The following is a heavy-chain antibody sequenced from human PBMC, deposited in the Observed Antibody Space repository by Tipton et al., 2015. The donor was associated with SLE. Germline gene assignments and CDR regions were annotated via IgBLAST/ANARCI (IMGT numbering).Heavy chain of an antibody. CDR1: GGSISSSSYY. V-gene: IGHV4-39*07. CDR3: ARLISAYDCNFDY. J-gene: IGHJ4*02. Sequence: GLVKPSETLSLTCTASGGSISSSSYYWGWIRQPPGKGLEWIGSFYYGKSTFYNPSLKSRVTISVDTSTNRLSLQLSSVTAADTALYYCARLISAYDCNFDYWGQGTLVPVSS. CDR2: FYYGKST. D-gene: IGHD5-12*01.